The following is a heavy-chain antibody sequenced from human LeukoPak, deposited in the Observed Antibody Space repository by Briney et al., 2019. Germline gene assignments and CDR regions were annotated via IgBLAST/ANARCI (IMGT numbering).Heavy chain of an antibody. Sequence: SETLSLTCTVSGGSISSYYWGWIRQPPGKGLEWFGYIYYSGSTNYNPSLKSRVTISVDKSKNQFALKLSSVTAADTAVYYCARGVVPAAKRWFDPWGQGTLVTVSS. J-gene: IGHJ5*02. CDR2: IYYSGST. CDR1: GGSISSYY. D-gene: IGHD2-2*01. CDR3: ARGVVPAAKRWFDP. V-gene: IGHV4-59*01.